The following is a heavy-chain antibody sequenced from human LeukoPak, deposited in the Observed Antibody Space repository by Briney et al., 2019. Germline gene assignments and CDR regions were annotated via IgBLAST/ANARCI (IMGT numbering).Heavy chain of an antibody. J-gene: IGHJ4*02. Sequence: ETLSLTCAVSGGSITSYYWNWIRQPPGKGLEWIGYIHHAGKNWYNPPLQSRVTLSVDTSKSEFSLRLNSVTAADTAVYYCAKWHEKLLAFDSWGQGTLVTVSS. D-gene: IGHD1-7*01. CDR1: GGSITSYY. CDR3: AKWHEKLLAFDS. V-gene: IGHV4-59*01. CDR2: IHHAGKN.